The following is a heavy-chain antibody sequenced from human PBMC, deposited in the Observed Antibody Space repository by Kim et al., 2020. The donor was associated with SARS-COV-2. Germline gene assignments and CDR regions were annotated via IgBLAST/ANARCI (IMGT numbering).Heavy chain of an antibody. CDR2: IKQDGSER. CDR1: GFTFSSYW. J-gene: IGHJ4*02. D-gene: IGHD6-19*01. Sequence: GGSLRLSCAASGFTFSSYWMSWVRQAPGKGLEWVANIKQDGSERFYVDSVKGRFTISRDNAKNSLYLQMNSLRAEDTAVYFCARWRWSVAGAFDDWGQGTLVTVSS. V-gene: IGHV3-7*01. CDR3: ARWRWSVAGAFDD.